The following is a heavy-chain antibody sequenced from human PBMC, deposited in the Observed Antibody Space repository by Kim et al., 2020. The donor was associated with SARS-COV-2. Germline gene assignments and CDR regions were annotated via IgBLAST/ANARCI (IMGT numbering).Heavy chain of an antibody. CDR1: GFTVSSNY. D-gene: IGHD4-17*01. CDR3: ARVFSSLRGYGDYGSAANVDI. J-gene: IGHJ3*02. Sequence: GGSLRLSCAASGFTVSSNYMSWVRQAPGKGLEWVSVIYSGGSTYYADSVKGRFTISRDNSKNTLYLQMNSLRAEDTAVYYCARVFSSLRGYGDYGSAANVDIWGQGTMVTVSS. CDR2: IYSGGST. V-gene: IGHV3-53*01.